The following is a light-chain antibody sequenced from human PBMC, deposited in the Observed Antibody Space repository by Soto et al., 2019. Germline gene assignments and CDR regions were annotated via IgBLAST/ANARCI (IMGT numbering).Light chain of an antibody. Sequence: DIQMTQSPSTLSASVGDRVTITCRASQSISSWLAWYQQKPGKAPKLLIYDASSLESGVPSRFSGSGSGTEFTLTISSLQPDDFATYSWQQYNSYSWTFGQGTKVDIK. J-gene: IGKJ1*01. CDR3: QQYNSYSWT. CDR2: DAS. CDR1: QSISSW. V-gene: IGKV1-5*01.